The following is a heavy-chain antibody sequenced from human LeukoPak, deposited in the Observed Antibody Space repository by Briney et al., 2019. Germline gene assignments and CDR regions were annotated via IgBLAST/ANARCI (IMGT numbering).Heavy chain of an antibody. Sequence: SETLSLTCTVSGGSISSGDYYWSWFRQPPGTGLEWIGYIYYSGSTYYNPSLKSRVTISVDTSKNQFSLKLSSVTAADTAVYYCARDQGGIGEFDYWGQGTLVTVSS. CDR2: IYYSGST. J-gene: IGHJ4*02. CDR1: GGSISSGDYY. D-gene: IGHD3-10*01. V-gene: IGHV4-30-4*01. CDR3: ARDQGGIGEFDY.